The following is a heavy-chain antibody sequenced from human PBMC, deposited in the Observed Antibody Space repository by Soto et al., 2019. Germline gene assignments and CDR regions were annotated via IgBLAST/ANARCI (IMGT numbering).Heavy chain of an antibody. CDR3: VRDVAWSFDY. Sequence: EMQLVESGGGLVQPGGSLRLSCAASGFTFSKHWMAWVRQAPGKGLEWVAKLNEDGSEKYHVGSLKGRFTISRDNARNSLYLQMDCLRVEDTAVYHCVRDVAWSFDYWGQGTLVTVSS. V-gene: IGHV3-7*01. D-gene: IGHD3-3*01. J-gene: IGHJ4*02. CDR2: LNEDGSEK. CDR1: GFTFSKHW.